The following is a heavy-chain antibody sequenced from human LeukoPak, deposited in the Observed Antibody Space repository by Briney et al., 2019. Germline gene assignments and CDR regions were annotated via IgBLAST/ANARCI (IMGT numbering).Heavy chain of an antibody. J-gene: IGHJ5*02. Sequence: GESLKISCKGSGYSFTSYWISWVRQMPGKGLEWMGRIDPSDSYTNYSPSFQGHVTISADKSISTAYLQWSSQKASDTAMYYCGYCSSTSCYENWFDPWGQGTLVTVSS. D-gene: IGHD2-2*01. CDR3: GYCSSTSCYENWFDP. CDR2: IDPSDSYT. CDR1: GYSFTSYW. V-gene: IGHV5-10-1*01.